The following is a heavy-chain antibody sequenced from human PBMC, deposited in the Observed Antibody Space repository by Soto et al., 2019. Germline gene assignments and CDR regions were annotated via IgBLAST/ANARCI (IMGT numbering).Heavy chain of an antibody. CDR1: GXSISSSRCX. CDR3: ERHGITGSYYDAFDI. J-gene: IGHJ3*02. V-gene: IGHV4-39*01. Sequence: PSGTLSLTGTVSGXSISSSRCXXGWXXXPPGKGLEWIASIKYSGTTFYNPSLKSRVTLSVDTSKNQFALKLSSVTAAETAVYYCERHGITGSYYDAFDIWGQGTMVTVXS. CDR2: IKYSGTT. D-gene: IGHD1-26*01.